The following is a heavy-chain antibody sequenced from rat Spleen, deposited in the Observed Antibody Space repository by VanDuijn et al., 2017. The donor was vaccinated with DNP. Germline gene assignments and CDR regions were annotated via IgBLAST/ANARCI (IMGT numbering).Heavy chain of an antibody. V-gene: IGHV1-43*01. J-gene: IGHJ2*01. Sequence: QVQLRQSGAEPAKPGSSVKISCKASGYTFISSYMGWIKQTTGQGLEFIGYINTGSGGTNYNEKFKGKATLTVDKSSSTAFMQLSSLTPDDSAVYYCARYSLIKRMWDYWGQGVTVTVSS. CDR1: GYTFISSY. D-gene: IGHD1-2*01. CDR3: ARYSLIKRMWDY. CDR2: INTGSGGT.